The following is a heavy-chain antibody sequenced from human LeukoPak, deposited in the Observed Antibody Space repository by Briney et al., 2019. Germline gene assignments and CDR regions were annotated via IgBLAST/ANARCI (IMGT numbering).Heavy chain of an antibody. J-gene: IGHJ3*02. D-gene: IGHD6-19*01. CDR3: ARELRKNSSGWLKAFDI. V-gene: IGHV1-3*01. CDR1: GYTFTSYA. CDR2: INAGNGNT. Sequence: ASVTVSCKASGYTFTSYAMHWVRQAPGQRLEWMGWINAGNGNTKYSQKFQGRVTITRDTSASTAYMELSSLRSEDTAVYYCARELRKNSSGWLKAFDIWGQGTMVTVSS.